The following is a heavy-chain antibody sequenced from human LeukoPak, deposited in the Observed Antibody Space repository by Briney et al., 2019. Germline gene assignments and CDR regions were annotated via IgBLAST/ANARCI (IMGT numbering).Heavy chain of an antibody. D-gene: IGHD3-3*01. V-gene: IGHV1-69*13. CDR1: GGTFSSYT. J-gene: IGHJ5*02. Sequence: ASVKVSCKASGGTFSSYTISWVRQAPGQGLEWMGGIIPIFGTANYAQKFQGRVTITADESTSTAYMELSSLRSEDTAVYYCARGTAIFGVVIILGGWFDPWGQGTLVTVSS. CDR2: IIPIFGTA. CDR3: ARGTAIFGVVIILGGWFDP.